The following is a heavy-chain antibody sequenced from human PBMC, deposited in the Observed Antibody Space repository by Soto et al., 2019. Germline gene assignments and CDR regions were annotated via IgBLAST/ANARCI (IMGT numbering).Heavy chain of an antibody. CDR3: AGDFRAVAPLGAFDI. D-gene: IGHD6-19*01. CDR2: ISYDGSNK. J-gene: IGHJ3*02. V-gene: IGHV3-30-3*01. Sequence: PGGSLRLSCAASGFTFSSYAMHWVRQAPGKGLEWVAVISYDGSNKYYADSVKGRFTISRDNSKNTLYLQMNSLRAEDTAVYYCAGDFRAVAPLGAFDIWGQGTMVTVSS. CDR1: GFTFSSYA.